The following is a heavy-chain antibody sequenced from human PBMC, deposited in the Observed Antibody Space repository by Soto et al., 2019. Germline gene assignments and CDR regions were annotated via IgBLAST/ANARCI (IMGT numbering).Heavy chain of an antibody. CDR3: ARATGLSSSGWCYHFDL. J-gene: IGHJ4*02. V-gene: IGHV3-48*02. CDR1: GFTLSSYS. Sequence: EVQLVESGGGMVQPGGSLRVSCAASGFTLSSYSMHWVRQAPGKGLEWVSYISGSGRTIYYADSVKGRFTISRDNSKNSLSVQMNSLRDEDTAVYFCARATGLSSSGWCYHFDLWGQGNRVTVSS. D-gene: IGHD6-19*01. CDR2: ISGSGRTI.